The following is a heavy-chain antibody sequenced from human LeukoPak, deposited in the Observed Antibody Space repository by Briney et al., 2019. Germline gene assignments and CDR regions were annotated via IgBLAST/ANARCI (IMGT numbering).Heavy chain of an antibody. J-gene: IGHJ4*02. Sequence: AGGSLRLSCAASGFTFSSYSMNWVRQAPGKGPEWVSSISSSSSYIYYADSVKGRFTISRDNAKNSLYLQMNSLRAEDTAVYYCARDLAAAGGALYWGQGTLVTVSS. V-gene: IGHV3-21*01. CDR2: ISSSSSYI. D-gene: IGHD6-13*01. CDR3: ARDLAAAGGALY. CDR1: GFTFSSYS.